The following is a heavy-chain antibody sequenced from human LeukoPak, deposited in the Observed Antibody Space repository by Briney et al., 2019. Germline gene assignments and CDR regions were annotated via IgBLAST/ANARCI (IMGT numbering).Heavy chain of an antibody. V-gene: IGHV4-31*03. CDR2: IYYSGST. J-gene: IGHJ6*03. CDR3: ARGAQVGGVANMDV. D-gene: IGHD3-16*01. Sequence: PSQTLSLTCTVSGGSISSGGYYGSWIRQHPGKGLGWIVYIYYSGSTYYNPSLKSRFTISVYTSKNQFCLQLSSVTAADTAVYYCARGAQVGGVANMDVWGKGTTVTVSS. CDR1: GGSISSGGYY.